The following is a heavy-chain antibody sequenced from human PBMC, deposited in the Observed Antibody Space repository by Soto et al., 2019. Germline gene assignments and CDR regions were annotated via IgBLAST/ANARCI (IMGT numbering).Heavy chain of an antibody. CDR2: ISYDGSDK. CDR1: GFTFSTYG. Sequence: GGSLRLSCAASGFTFSTYGMHWVRQAPGRGLEWVAVISYDGSDKYYADSVKGRFTISRDSSKNMLYLQMNSLRAEDTAIYYCAKESYYDSSDYNAFDIWGQGTMVTVSS. J-gene: IGHJ3*02. CDR3: AKESYYDSSDYNAFDI. D-gene: IGHD3-22*01. V-gene: IGHV3-30*18.